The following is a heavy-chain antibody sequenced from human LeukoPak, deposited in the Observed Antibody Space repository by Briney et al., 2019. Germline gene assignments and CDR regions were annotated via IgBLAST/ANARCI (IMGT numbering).Heavy chain of an antibody. V-gene: IGHV1-46*01. J-gene: IGHJ4*02. D-gene: IGHD2-15*01. Sequence: ASVKVSCKASGYTFTSYFIHWVRQAPGQGLEWMGIINPSGGSTSYTQKFQGRVTMTRDTSTSTVYMELSSLRSDDTAVYYCARVANQAFDYWGQGTLVTVSS. CDR3: ARVANQAFDY. CDR2: INPSGGST. CDR1: GYTFTSYF.